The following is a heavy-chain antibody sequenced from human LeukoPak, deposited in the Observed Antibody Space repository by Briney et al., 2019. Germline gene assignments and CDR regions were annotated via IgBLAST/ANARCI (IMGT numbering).Heavy chain of an antibody. CDR1: GGSISSSSYY. V-gene: IGHV4-39*07. CDR2: IYYSGST. D-gene: IGHD6-13*01. CDR3: ARVRPGLPYSSSWYTPPHAFDI. J-gene: IGHJ3*02. Sequence: SETLSLTCTVSGGSISSSSYYWGWIRQPPGKGLEWIGSIYYSGSTYYNPSLKSRVTISVDTSKNQFSLKLSSVTAADTAVYYCARVRPGLPYSSSWYTPPHAFDIWGQGTMVTVSS.